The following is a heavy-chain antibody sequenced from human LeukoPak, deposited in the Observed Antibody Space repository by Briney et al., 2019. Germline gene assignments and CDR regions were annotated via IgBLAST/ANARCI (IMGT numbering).Heavy chain of an antibody. Sequence: SETLSLTCTVSGGSISNYYWSWIRQPPGKGLEWIGYIYYSGSTNYNPSLKNRVIISVDTSKNQVSLKLSSVSTADTAVYYCARGLFRFDPWGQGTLVTVSS. CDR2: IYYSGST. CDR1: GGSISNYY. V-gene: IGHV4-59*01. CDR3: ARGLFRFDP. J-gene: IGHJ5*02.